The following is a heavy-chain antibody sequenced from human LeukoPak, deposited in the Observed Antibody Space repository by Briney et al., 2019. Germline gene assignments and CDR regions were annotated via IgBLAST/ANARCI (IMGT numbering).Heavy chain of an antibody. CDR1: GGSFSGYY. J-gene: IGHJ4*02. CDR2: INHSGST. CDR3: ARVTTVTHPIDY. V-gene: IGHV4-34*01. Sequence: SETLSLTCAVYGGSFSGYYWSWIRQPPGRGLEWIGEINHSGSTNYNPSLKSRVTISVDTSKNQFSLKLSSVTAADTAVYYCARVTTVTHPIDYWGQGTLVTVSS. D-gene: IGHD4-17*01.